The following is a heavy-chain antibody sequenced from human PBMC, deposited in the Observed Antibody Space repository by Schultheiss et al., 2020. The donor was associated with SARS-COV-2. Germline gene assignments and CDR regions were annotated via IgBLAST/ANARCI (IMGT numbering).Heavy chain of an antibody. CDR3: ERDFAGLSYRAFDY. Sequence: GSLRLSCTVSGGSISSYYWSWIRQPPGKGLEWIGYIYHSGSTYYNPSLKSRVTISVDRSKNQFSLKLSSVTAADTAVYFCERDFAGLSYRAFDYWGQGTLVTVSS. J-gene: IGHJ4*02. V-gene: IGHV4-59*01. CDR1: GGSISSYY. CDR2: IYHSGST. D-gene: IGHD2/OR15-2a*01.